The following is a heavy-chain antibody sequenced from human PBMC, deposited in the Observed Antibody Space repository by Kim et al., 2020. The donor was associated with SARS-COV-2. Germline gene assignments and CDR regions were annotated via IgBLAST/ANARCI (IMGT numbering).Heavy chain of an antibody. V-gene: IGHV4-31*03. CDR1: GGSISSGGYY. CDR2: IYYSGST. CDR3: ARGDSSGYHQYFQH. Sequence: SETLSLTCTVSGGSISSGGYYWSWIRQHPGKGLEWIGYIYYSGSTYYNPSLKSRVTISVDTSKNQFSLKLSSVTAADTAVYYCARGDSSGYHQYFQHWGQGTLVTVSS. D-gene: IGHD3-22*01. J-gene: IGHJ1*01.